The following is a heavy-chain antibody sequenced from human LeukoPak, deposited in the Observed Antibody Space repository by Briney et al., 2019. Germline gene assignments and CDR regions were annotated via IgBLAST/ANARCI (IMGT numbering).Heavy chain of an antibody. CDR3: ARDGGSKWDYFDY. D-gene: IGHD3-16*01. Sequence: PGGSLRLSCAASGFTFSSYRMNWVRPAPGKGLEWVSSISSRSSYIYYADSLKGRFTISRDNAKNSLYLQMNSLRAEDTAVYYCARDGGSKWDYFDYWGQGTLVTVSS. CDR2: ISSRSSYI. V-gene: IGHV3-21*01. CDR1: GFTFSSYR. J-gene: IGHJ4*02.